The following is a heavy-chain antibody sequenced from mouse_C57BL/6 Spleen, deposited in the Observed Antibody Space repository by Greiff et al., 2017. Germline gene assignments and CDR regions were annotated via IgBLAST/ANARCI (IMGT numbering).Heavy chain of an antibody. CDR1: GYAFSSYW. CDR2: IYPGDGDT. CDR3: ARGEGTGVDY. J-gene: IGHJ2*01. V-gene: IGHV1-80*01. Sequence: VQVVESGAELVKPGASVKISCKASGYAFSSYWMNWVKQRPGKGLEWIGQIYPGDGDTNYNGKFKGKATLTAAKSSSTAYMQLSSLTSEDSAVYFCARGEGTGVDYWGQGTTLTVSS. D-gene: IGHD4-1*01.